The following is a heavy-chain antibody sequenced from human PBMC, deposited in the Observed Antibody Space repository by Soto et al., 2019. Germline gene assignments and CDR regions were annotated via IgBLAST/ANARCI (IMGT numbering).Heavy chain of an antibody. J-gene: IGHJ6*02. V-gene: IGHV4-30-4*01. CDR3: ARNKSPYSSSWYGNRYYYGMDV. Sequence: PSETLSLTCTVSGGSISSGDYYWSWIRQPPGKGLEWIGYIYYSGSTYYNPSLKSRVTISVDTSKNQFSLKLSSVTAADTAVYYCARNKSPYSSSWYGNRYYYGMDVWGQGTTVTVSS. CDR1: GGSISSGDYY. D-gene: IGHD6-13*01. CDR2: IYYSGST.